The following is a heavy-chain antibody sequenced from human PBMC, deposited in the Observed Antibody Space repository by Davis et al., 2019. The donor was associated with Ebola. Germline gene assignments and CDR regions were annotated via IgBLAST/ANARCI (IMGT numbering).Heavy chain of an antibody. CDR3: AIGGLKGGFDY. J-gene: IGHJ4*02. V-gene: IGHV1-24*01. CDR2: FDPEDGEA. D-gene: IGHD3-16*01. Sequence: AASVKVSCKASGGTFSSYTISWVRQAPGQGLEWMGCFDPEDGEAIYAQKFQGRVIMTEDTSTDTAHMELSRLTSDDTAIYYCAIGGLKGGFDYWGRGTLVTVSS. CDR1: GGTFSSYT.